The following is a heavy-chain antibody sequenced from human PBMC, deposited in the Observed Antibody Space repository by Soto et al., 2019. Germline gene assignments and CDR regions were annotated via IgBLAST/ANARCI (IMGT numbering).Heavy chain of an antibody. CDR3: ARAQGSRTILEIYYYYYYGMDV. J-gene: IGHJ6*02. CDR1: GGTFSSYA. V-gene: IGHV1-69*01. CDR2: IIPISDTT. D-gene: IGHD2-2*01. Sequence: QVQLVQSGAEVKKPGSSVTVSCKASGGTFSSYAISWVLQDPGQGLEWRGGIIPISDTTNYAQTFQGRVTITADASKSTAYRELSSLRSDDTAVYYCARAQGSRTILEIYYYYYYGMDVWGQGNTVTVSS.